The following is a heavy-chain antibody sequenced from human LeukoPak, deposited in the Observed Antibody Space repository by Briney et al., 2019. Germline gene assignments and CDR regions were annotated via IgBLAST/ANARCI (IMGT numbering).Heavy chain of an antibody. J-gene: IGHJ4*02. Sequence: SETLSLTCTVSGGSISSYYWSWIRRPPGKGLEWIGYIYYSGSTNYNPSLKSRVTISVDTSKNQFSLKLSSVTAADTAMYYCARDLYDSSGSYFDYWGQGTLVTVSS. D-gene: IGHD3-22*01. CDR3: ARDLYDSSGSYFDY. CDR1: GGSISSYY. V-gene: IGHV4-59*01. CDR2: IYYSGST.